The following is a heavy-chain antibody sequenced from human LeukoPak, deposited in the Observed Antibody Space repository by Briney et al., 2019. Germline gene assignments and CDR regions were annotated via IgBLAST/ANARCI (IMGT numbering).Heavy chain of an antibody. Sequence: SETLSLTCTVSGGSISSYYWSWIRQPPGKGLEWIGYIYYSGSTNYNPSLKSRVTISVDTSKNQFSLKLSSVTAADMAVYYCARDRTERIFDLWGRGTLVTVSS. V-gene: IGHV4-59*01. CDR1: GGSISSYY. D-gene: IGHD1-26*01. CDR3: ARDRTERIFDL. CDR2: IYYSGST. J-gene: IGHJ2*01.